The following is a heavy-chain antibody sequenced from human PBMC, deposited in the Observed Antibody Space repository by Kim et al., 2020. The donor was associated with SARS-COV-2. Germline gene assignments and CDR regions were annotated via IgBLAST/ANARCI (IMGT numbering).Heavy chain of an antibody. CDR1: GDSVSSTAYF. CDR2: VHSGGTT. V-gene: IGHV4-39*01. CDR3: ATRILASRGG. Sequence: SETLSLTCTVSGDSVSSTAYFWVWIRQPPGKGLEWIGIVHSGGTTSYNPSLRSRLTISMDTSKNQFSLNLMSVTAADTAVYYCATRILASRGGWGQGTLVTVSS. J-gene: IGHJ4*02. D-gene: IGHD3-16*01.